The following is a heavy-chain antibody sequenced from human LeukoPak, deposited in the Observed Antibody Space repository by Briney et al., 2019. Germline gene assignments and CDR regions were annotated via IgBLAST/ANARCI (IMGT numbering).Heavy chain of an antibody. CDR2: INPDGTTM. CDR3: TRAGQYRHDY. CDR1: GFTFSSYW. V-gene: IGHV3-74*01. Sequence: GGSLRLPCAASGFTFSSYWMHWVRQAPGKGLVWVSRINPDGTTMNYADSVKGRFTISRDNAKNTVFLQMNSLRAEDTAIYYCTRAGQYRHDYWGQGALVTVSS. D-gene: IGHD1-1*01. J-gene: IGHJ4*02.